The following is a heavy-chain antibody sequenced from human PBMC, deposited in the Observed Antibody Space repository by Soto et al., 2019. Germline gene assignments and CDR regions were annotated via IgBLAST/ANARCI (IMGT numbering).Heavy chain of an antibody. D-gene: IGHD6-19*01. Sequence: GGSLRLSCAASGFTFSTYTMYWDRQAPGKGLEWVAGISNNGINTHYADSVKGRFTISRDNSKNTLYVQMNSLGAEDTAVYYCAREWSISVDAPGYWGQGTLVTVSS. CDR3: AREWSISVDAPGY. J-gene: IGHJ4*02. CDR2: ISNNGINT. CDR1: GFTFSTYT. V-gene: IGHV3-30-3*01.